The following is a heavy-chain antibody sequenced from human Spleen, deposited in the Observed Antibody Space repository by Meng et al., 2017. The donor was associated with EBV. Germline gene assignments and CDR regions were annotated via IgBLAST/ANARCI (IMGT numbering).Heavy chain of an antibody. CDR2: INHSGST. V-gene: IGHV4-34*01. CDR3: AREGYSYGKGAHDY. D-gene: IGHD5-18*01. CDR1: VGSFSGYY. J-gene: IGHJ4*02. Sequence: QVQLQQWGAGLLKPSETLSLTCAVYVGSFSGYYWSWIRQPPGKGLEWIGEINHSGSTNYNPSLKSRVTISVDTSKNQFSLKLSSVTAADTAVYYCAREGYSYGKGAHDYWGQGTLVTVSS.